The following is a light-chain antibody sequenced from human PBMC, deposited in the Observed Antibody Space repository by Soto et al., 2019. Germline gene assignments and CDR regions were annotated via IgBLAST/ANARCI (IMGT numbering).Light chain of an antibody. V-gene: IGLV2-14*01. CDR1: ISDIGGYNF. CDR3: ASYTRTTTLV. J-gene: IGLJ2*01. Sequence: QSALTQPASVSGSPGQSITISCTGTISDIGGYNFISWYQHHPGKAPKLVIYDVNNRPSGISYRISGSKSGNTASLTISGLQAEDEADYYCASYTRTTTLVFGGGTKLTVL. CDR2: DVN.